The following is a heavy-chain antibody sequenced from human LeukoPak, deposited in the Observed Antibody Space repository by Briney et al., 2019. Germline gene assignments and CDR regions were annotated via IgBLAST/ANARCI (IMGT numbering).Heavy chain of an antibody. J-gene: IGHJ5*02. Sequence: GGSLRLSCAASGFTFSSYAMSWVRQAPGKGLEWVSAISGSGGSTYYADSVKGRFTISRDNSKNTLYLQMNSLRAEDTAVYYCAKDRWGQQLVRNWFDPWGQGTLVTDSS. CDR2: ISGSGGST. V-gene: IGHV3-23*01. CDR1: GFTFSSYA. D-gene: IGHD6-13*01. CDR3: AKDRWGQQLVRNWFDP.